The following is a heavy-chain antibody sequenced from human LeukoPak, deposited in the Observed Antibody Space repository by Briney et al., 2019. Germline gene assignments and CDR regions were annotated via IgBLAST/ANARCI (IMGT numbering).Heavy chain of an antibody. CDR2: ISRSSTDT. D-gene: IGHD3-10*01. CDR1: GFTFTDFY. J-gene: IGHJ4*02. CDR3: ARKTYYYDSGSYSKSYYFDY. V-gene: IGHV3-11*06. Sequence: GGSLRLSCAASGFTFTDFYMSWIRQAPGKGLEWLSDISRSSTDTNYADSVKGRFTISRDNAKNSLFLQLNSLRAKDTAVYYCARKTYYYDSGSYSKSYYFDYWGQGTLVTVSS.